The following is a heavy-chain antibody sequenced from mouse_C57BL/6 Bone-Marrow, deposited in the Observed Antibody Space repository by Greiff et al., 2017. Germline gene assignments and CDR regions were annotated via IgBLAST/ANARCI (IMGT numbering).Heavy chain of an antibody. Sequence: EVQLVESEGGLVQPGSSMKLSCTASGFTFSDYYMAWVRQVPEKGLEWVANINYDGSSTYYLDSLKSRFIISRDNAKNILYLQMSSLKSEDTATYYCARNYGSSWGFDYWGQGTTLTVSS. CDR2: INYDGSST. V-gene: IGHV5-16*01. J-gene: IGHJ2*01. CDR1: GFTFSDYY. CDR3: ARNYGSSWGFDY. D-gene: IGHD1-1*01.